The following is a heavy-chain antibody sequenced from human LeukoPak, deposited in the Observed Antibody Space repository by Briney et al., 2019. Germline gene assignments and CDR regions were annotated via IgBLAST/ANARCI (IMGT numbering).Heavy chain of an antibody. V-gene: IGHV3-64D*06. Sequence: PGGSLRLSCSASGFTFSSYAMHWVRQAPGKGLEYVSAISSNGGNTYYADSVKGRFTISRDNSKNTLYLQMSSLRAEDTAVYYCVKVGDTGVTLSNWGQGTLVTVSS. D-gene: IGHD4-23*01. CDR1: GFTFSSYA. CDR2: ISSNGGNT. CDR3: VKVGDTGVTLSN. J-gene: IGHJ4*02.